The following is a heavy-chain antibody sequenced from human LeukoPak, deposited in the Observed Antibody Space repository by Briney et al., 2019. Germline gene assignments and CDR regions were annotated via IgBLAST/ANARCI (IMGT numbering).Heavy chain of an antibody. CDR3: ARGGGTPTTVVTPFDY. V-gene: IGHV4-4*02. CDR2: IFHSGST. J-gene: IGHJ4*02. Sequence: PSETLSLTCAVYGGSIRNNNWWSWVRQPPGKGLEWTGEIFHSGSTNYSPSLRSRVTISVDKSKNQFSLKLNSVTAADTAVYYCARGGGTPTTVVTPFDYWGQGTLVTVSS. CDR1: GGSIRNNNW. D-gene: IGHD4-23*01.